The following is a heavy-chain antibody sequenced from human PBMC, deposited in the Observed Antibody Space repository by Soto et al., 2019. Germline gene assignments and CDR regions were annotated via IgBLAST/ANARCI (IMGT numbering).Heavy chain of an antibody. Sequence: QVQLVESGGGVVQPGRSLRLSCAASGFTFSSYGMHWVRQAPGKGLEWVAVISYDGSNKYYADSVKGRFTISRDNSKNTLYLHIMVLRAEDTAVYYCTKETSSGPRASWVQGSLVTDSS. CDR3: TKETSSGPRAS. J-gene: IGHJ5*02. V-gene: IGHV3-30*18. D-gene: IGHD6-6*01. CDR2: ISYDGSNK. CDR1: GFTFSSYG.